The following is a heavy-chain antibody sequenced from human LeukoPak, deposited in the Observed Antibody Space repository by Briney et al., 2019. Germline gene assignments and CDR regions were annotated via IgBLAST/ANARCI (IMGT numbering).Heavy chain of an antibody. CDR1: GGSISSYY. CDR2: INHSGGT. V-gene: IGHV4-34*01. J-gene: IGHJ4*02. Sequence: PSETLSLTCTVSGGSISSYYWSWIRQPPGKGLEWIGEINHSGGTKYNPSLKSRVTMSVDTSKNQFSLKLSSVTAADTAVYYCARWSDNTIPRRVFDYWGQGTLVTVSS. D-gene: IGHD3-3*01. CDR3: ARWSDNTIPRRVFDY.